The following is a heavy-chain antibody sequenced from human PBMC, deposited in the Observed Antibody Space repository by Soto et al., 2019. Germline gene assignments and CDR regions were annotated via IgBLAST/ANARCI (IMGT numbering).Heavy chain of an antibody. CDR3: ARGVAVAVAGTGSIDY. J-gene: IGHJ4*02. Sequence: QVQLVQSGAEVKKPGSSVKVSCEASGGTFSSYAISWVRQAPGQGLEWMGGIIPIFGTANYAQKFQGRVTITADESTSTAYMERSSLRSEDTAVYYCARGVAVAVAGTGSIDYWGQGTLVTVSS. CDR2: IIPIFGTA. D-gene: IGHD6-19*01. V-gene: IGHV1-69*12. CDR1: GGTFSSYA.